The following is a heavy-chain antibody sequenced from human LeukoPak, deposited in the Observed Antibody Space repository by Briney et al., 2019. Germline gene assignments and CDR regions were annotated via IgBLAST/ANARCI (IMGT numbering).Heavy chain of an antibody. Sequence: SETLSLTCTVSAGSNNSYYWSWIRQPPGKGLEWIGYTHPSGNTNYSPSLKRRVTISIDTSRNQFSLKLSSVTAADTAVYFCARKAPKKGWFDPWGQGTLVTVSS. V-gene: IGHV4-4*09. J-gene: IGHJ5*02. CDR1: AGSNNSYY. CDR3: ARKAPKKGWFDP. CDR2: THPSGNT.